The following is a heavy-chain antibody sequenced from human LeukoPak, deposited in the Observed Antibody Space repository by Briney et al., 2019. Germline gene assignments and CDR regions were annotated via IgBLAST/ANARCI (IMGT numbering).Heavy chain of an antibody. Sequence: GGSLRLSCAVSGFTFSNYGIHWVRQAPGKGLEWVSVIWFDGNYKHYADSVKGRFTISRDNSKNTVYLQMNSLTAEDTAVYYCARNPDARLTGWFDPWGQGTLVTVSS. J-gene: IGHJ5*02. D-gene: IGHD5-12*01. CDR2: IWFDGNYK. V-gene: IGHV3-33*01. CDR3: ARNPDARLTGWFDP. CDR1: GFTFSNYG.